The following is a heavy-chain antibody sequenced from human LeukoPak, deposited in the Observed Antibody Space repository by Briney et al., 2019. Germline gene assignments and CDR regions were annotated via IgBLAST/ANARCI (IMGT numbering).Heavy chain of an antibody. CDR2: INPSSGGT. V-gene: IGHV1-2*02. D-gene: IGHD4-17*01. CDR1: GYSFTGYY. Sequence: ASVKVSCKASGYSFTGYYMHWVRQAPGQGLEWMGWINPSSGGTNYAEKLQGRVTMTRDTSISTAYMELSRLRSDDTAVYYCATEGGWQPTDYGDHVYWGQGTLVTVSS. J-gene: IGHJ4*02. CDR3: ATEGGWQPTDYGDHVY.